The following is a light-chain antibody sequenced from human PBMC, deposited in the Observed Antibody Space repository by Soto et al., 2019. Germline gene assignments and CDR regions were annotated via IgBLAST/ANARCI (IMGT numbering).Light chain of an antibody. Sequence: EVVLTQSPGTLSLSPGDRATLSCRASQSVSSNYLAWYQQKPGQAPRLLIYGAFTRATGIPDRFSGSGSGTDFTLTITRLEPEDFAIYYCQPYGRTPPLTFGGGTKVEMK. CDR1: QSVSSNY. CDR2: GAF. J-gene: IGKJ4*01. CDR3: QPYGRTPPLT. V-gene: IGKV3-20*01.